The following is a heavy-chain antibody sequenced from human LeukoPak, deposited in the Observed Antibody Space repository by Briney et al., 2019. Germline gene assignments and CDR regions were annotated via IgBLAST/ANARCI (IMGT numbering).Heavy chain of an antibody. D-gene: IGHD2-2*01. CDR1: GGTFSSYA. J-gene: IGHJ4*02. Sequence: SVKVSCKASGGTFSSYAISWVRQAPGQGLEWTGGIIPIFGTANYAQKFQGRVTITADESTSTAYMELSSLRSEDTAVYYCARTTLIGCSSTSWYGAVWGQGTLVTVSS. V-gene: IGHV1-69*13. CDR2: IIPIFGTA. CDR3: ARTTLIGCSSTSWYGAV.